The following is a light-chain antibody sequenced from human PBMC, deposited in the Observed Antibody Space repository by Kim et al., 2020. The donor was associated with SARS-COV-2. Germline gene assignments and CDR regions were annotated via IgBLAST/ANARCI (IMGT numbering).Light chain of an antibody. CDR2: DVT. CDR1: SSDVGDYDY. Sequence: QSALTQPASVSGSPGQSITISCTGTSSDVGDYDYVSWYQQHPGKAPKLMIYDVTKRPSGVSNRFFGSKSGNTASLTISGLQAEDEADYYCSSYTSSFTYVYGTGTKVTVL. J-gene: IGLJ1*01. V-gene: IGLV2-14*01. CDR3: SSYTSSFTYV.